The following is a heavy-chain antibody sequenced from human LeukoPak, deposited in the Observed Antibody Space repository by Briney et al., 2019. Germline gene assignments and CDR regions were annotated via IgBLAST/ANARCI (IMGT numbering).Heavy chain of an antibody. CDR2: SSSSSSYI. CDR1: GFTFSSYS. CDR3: ARDLGGAADY. V-gene: IGHV3-21*01. Sequence: GGSLRLSCAASGFTFSSYSMNWLRQAPGKGLEWVSSSSSSSSYIYYADSVKGRFSISRDNAKNSLYLQMNSLRAEDTAVYYCARDLGGAADYWGQGTLVTVSS. J-gene: IGHJ4*02. D-gene: IGHD3-16*01.